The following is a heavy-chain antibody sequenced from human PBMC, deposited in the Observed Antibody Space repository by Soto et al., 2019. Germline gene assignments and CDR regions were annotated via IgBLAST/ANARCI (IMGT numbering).Heavy chain of an antibody. V-gene: IGHV3-64*01. CDR1: GFTFSSYA. J-gene: IGHJ6*03. D-gene: IGHD3-3*01. CDR2: ISSNGGST. Sequence: GGSLRLSCAASGFTFSSYAMHWVRQAPGKGLEYVSAISSNGGSTYYANSVKGRFTISRDNSKNTLYLQMGSLRAEDMAVYYCARGGFLVSFGSRGYMDVWGKGTTVTVSS. CDR3: ARGGFLVSFGSRGYMDV.